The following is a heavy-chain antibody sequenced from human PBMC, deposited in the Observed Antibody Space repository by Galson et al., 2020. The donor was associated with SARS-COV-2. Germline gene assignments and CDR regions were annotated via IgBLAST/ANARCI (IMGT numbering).Heavy chain of an antibody. Sequence: SETLSLTCTVSRHSISSGFYWGWIRQPPGKGLEWIGNIYHTGSTYYNPSLKSRVTISIDTSKNHFSLKVNSVTAADTAVYYCARDGLDWHFDLWGRGTLVTVSS. CDR3: ARDGLDWHFDL. CDR2: IYHTGST. CDR1: RHSISSGFY. J-gene: IGHJ2*01. D-gene: IGHD2-2*03. V-gene: IGHV4-38-2*02.